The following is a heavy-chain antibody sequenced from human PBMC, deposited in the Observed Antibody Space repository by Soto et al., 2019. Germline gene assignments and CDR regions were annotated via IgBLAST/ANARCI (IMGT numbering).Heavy chain of an antibody. CDR2: ISWNSGSI. Sequence: EVQLVESGGGLVQPGRSLRLSCAASGFTFDDYAMHWVRQAPGKGLEWVSGISWNSGSIGYADSVKGRFTISRDNAKNSLYLQMNSLRAEDTALYYCAKGRYDFWSGYYHWGQGTLVTVSS. V-gene: IGHV3-9*01. CDR1: GFTFDDYA. CDR3: AKGRYDFWSGYYH. D-gene: IGHD3-3*01. J-gene: IGHJ4*02.